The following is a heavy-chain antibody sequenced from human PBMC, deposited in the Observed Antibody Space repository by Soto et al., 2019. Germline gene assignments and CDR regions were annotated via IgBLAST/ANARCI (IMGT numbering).Heavy chain of an antibody. CDR3: AKDLEWLVLRYAMDV. Sequence: QVQLVESGGGVVQPGRSLRLSCAASGFTFSSYGMHWVRQAPGKGLEWVALISYDGSNEDYEDSVKGRFTISRDNSKKTLYLQMNSLRPEDTAVYYCAKDLEWLVLRYAMDVWGQGTTVTVSS. CDR1: GFTFSSYG. D-gene: IGHD6-19*01. V-gene: IGHV3-30*18. CDR2: ISYDGSNE. J-gene: IGHJ6*02.